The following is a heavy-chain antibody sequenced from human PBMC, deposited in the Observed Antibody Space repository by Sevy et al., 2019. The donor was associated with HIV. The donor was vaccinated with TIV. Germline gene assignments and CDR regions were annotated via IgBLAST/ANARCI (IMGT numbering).Heavy chain of an antibody. CDR3: AKPPGVYYDFWSGPDRFDAFDI. CDR1: GFTFSSYG. J-gene: IGHJ3*02. V-gene: IGHV3-30*18. CDR2: ISYDGSNK. Sequence: GGSLRLSCAASGFTFSSYGMHWVRQAPGKGLEWVAVISYDGSNKYYADSVKGRFTISRDNSKNTLYLQMNSLRAEDTAVYYCAKPPGVYYDFWSGPDRFDAFDIWGQGTMVTVSS. D-gene: IGHD3-3*01.